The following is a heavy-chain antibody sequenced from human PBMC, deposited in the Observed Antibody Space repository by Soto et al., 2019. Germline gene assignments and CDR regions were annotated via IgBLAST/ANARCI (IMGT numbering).Heavy chain of an antibody. D-gene: IGHD3-16*01. CDR3: ARDSRKLPRGGMLTVFDY. CDR2: IYHSGST. V-gene: IGHV4-38-2*02. J-gene: IGHJ4*02. Sequence: SETLSLTCAVSGYSISSGYYWGWIRQPPGKGLEWIGSIYHSGSTYYNPSLKSRVTISVDTSKNQFSLKLSSVTAADTAVYYCARDSRKLPRGGMLTVFDYWGQGTLVTVSS. CDR1: GYSISSGYY.